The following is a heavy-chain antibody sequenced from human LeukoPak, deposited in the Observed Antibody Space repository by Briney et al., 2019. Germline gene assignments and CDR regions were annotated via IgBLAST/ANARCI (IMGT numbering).Heavy chain of an antibody. J-gene: IGHJ4*02. Sequence: PGGSLRLSCGGSGFSFSSYLMSWMRQLPGKGLEWVANIKQDGTDKYYADSVAGRFIISRDNAENSLYLQMDSLRADDTAVYYCATYNSSFFRWGQGTLVTVSS. CDR3: ATYNSSFFR. D-gene: IGHD6-13*01. CDR2: IKQDGTDK. CDR1: GFSFSSYL. V-gene: IGHV3-7*01.